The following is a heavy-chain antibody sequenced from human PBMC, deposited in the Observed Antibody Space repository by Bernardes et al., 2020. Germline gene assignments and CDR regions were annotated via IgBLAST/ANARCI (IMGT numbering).Heavy chain of an antibody. CDR3: AHRQLGLYYYGMDV. J-gene: IGHJ6*02. CDR2: IYWDDDK. CDR1: WFSLSPSGVG. Sequence: SGTTLWKPTQTLTLTCPFSWFSLSPSGVGVGWIRQPPGKALEWLALIYWDDDKRYSPSLKSRLTITKDTSKNQVVLTMTNMDPVDTATYYCAHRQLGLYYYGMDVWGQGTTVTVSS. V-gene: IGHV2-5*02. D-gene: IGHD1-7*01.